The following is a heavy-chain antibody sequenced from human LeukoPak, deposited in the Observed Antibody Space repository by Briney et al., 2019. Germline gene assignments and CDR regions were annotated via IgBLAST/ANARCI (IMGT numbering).Heavy chain of an antibody. Sequence: QPGGSLRLSCAAAGFTFNNYAMGWVRQAPGKGLEWVSSISDNGDSTYYADSVKGRFTISRDNSKNTLYLQMNSLRAEDTAIFYCGEENIGSHGYYFDYWGQGTLVTVSS. CDR2: ISDNGDST. CDR1: GFTFNNYA. V-gene: IGHV3-23*01. D-gene: IGHD1-26*01. J-gene: IGHJ4*02. CDR3: GEENIGSHGYYFDY.